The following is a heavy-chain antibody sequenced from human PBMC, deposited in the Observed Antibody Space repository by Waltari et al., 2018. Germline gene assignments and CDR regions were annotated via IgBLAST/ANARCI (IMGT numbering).Heavy chain of an antibody. V-gene: IGHV4-39*07. CDR3: ARHRTTVTTSSFDY. D-gene: IGHD4-17*01. J-gene: IGHJ4*02. CDR2: ITHSGSS. Sequence: QLQLQESGPGLVKPSETLSLTCTVSGASVSSRIHYWGWIRQSPGKGLEWIGSITHSGSSYYNPSLRSSVTLLVDTSKNQFSLRVNSVTAADMALYYCARHRTTVTTSSFDYWGQGALVTVSS. CDR1: GASVSSRIHY.